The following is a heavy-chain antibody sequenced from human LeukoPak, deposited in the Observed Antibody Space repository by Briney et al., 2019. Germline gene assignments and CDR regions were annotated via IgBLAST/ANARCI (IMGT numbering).Heavy chain of an antibody. D-gene: IGHD3-10*01. V-gene: IGHV4-59*01. CDR1: GGSISSYY. J-gene: IGHJ4*02. CDR2: IYYSGST. Sequence: SETLSLTCTVSGGSISSYYWSWIRQPPGEGLEWIGYIYYSGSTNYNPSLKSRVTMSADTSKNQFSLKLSSVTAADTAVYYCARMEGYYGSGSSPFDYWGQGTLVTVSS. CDR3: ARMEGYYGSGSSPFDY.